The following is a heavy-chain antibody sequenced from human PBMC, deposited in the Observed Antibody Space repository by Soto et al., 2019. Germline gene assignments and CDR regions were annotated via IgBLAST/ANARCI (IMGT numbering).Heavy chain of an antibody. V-gene: IGHV5-51*01. Sequence: GESLKISCKGSGYGFANYWIGWVRQMPGKGLERMGIIYPGDSDTRYSPSFEGHVTISADKSISTAYLQWSSLKASDTATYFCARAPSHGWFQHFDYWGQGTLVTVSS. CDR2: IYPGDSDT. J-gene: IGHJ4*02. D-gene: IGHD6-19*01. CDR1: GYGFANYW. CDR3: ARAPSHGWFQHFDY.